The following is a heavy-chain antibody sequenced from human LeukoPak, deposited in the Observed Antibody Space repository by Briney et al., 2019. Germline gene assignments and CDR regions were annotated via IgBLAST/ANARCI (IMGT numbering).Heavy chain of an antibody. J-gene: IGHJ4*02. CDR2: IYYSGST. CDR3: AKGAGIQLWLHYFDY. V-gene: IGHV4-59*01. CDR1: GGSISSYY. D-gene: IGHD5-18*01. Sequence: SETLSLTCTVSGGSISSYYWSWIRQPPGKGLEWIGYIYYSGSTNYNPSLKSRVTISVDTSKNQFSLKLSSVTAADTAVYYCAKGAGIQLWLHYFDYWGQGTLVTVSS.